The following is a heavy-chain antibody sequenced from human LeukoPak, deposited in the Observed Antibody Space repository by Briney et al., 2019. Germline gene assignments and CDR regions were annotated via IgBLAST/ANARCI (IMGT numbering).Heavy chain of an antibody. CDR3: ARDGYFDL. J-gene: IGHJ2*01. Sequence: ASVKVSCKASGYTFTTHGIAWVRQAPGQGLEWMGWISAHNGNTNYAQSLQGRVTMTTATSTNTAYMELRSLRSDDTAVYYCARDGYFDLWGRGTLVTVSS. V-gene: IGHV1-18*01. CDR2: ISAHNGNT. CDR1: GYTFTTHG.